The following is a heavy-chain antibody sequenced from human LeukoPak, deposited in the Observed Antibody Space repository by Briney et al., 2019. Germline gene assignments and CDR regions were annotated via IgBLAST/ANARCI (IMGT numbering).Heavy chain of an antibody. CDR3: VRDRTTVTVFDY. CDR1: GFTFNSYW. D-gene: IGHD4-17*01. CDR2: VSTDGRIS. V-gene: IGHV3-74*01. Sequence: GGSLRLSCAASGFTFNSYWIHWVRQAPGKGLVWVSRVSTDGRISSCADSVEGRFTISRDNAKNTVYLQMNSLRAEDTAVYYCVRDRTTVTVFDYWGQGALVTVSS. J-gene: IGHJ4*02.